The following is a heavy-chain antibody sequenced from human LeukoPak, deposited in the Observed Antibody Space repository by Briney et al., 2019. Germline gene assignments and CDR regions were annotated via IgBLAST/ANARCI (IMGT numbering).Heavy chain of an antibody. V-gene: IGHV4-34*01. CDR2: INHSGST. CDR3: ARQNGPFDY. J-gene: IGHJ4*02. Sequence: SETLSLTCAVYGGSFSGYYWSWIRQPPGKGLEWIGEINHSGSTNDNPSLKSRVTISVDTSKNQFSLKLSSVTAADTAVYYCARQNGPFDYWGQGTLVTVSS. D-gene: IGHD1-1*01. CDR1: GGSFSGYY.